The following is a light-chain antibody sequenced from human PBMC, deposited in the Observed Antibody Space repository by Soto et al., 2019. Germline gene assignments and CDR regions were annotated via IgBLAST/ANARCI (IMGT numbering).Light chain of an antibody. CDR1: SSNIGIKT. CDR3: SSWDASLNGYV. V-gene: IGLV1-44*01. J-gene: IGLJ1*01. Sequence: QSVLTQPPSASGTPGQRVTISCSGSSSNIGIKTVNWYQQLPGTVPKLLIYNSYQRPSGVPDRFSASKSGTSASLAISGLQSEDEADYYCSSWDASLNGYVFGTGTQLTVL. CDR2: NSY.